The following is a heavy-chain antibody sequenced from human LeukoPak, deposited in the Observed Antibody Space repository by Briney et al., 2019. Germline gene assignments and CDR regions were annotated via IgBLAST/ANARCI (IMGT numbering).Heavy chain of an antibody. CDR1: GFTFGDYA. CDR2: ISSTSSYI. Sequence: GGSLRLSCTASGFTFGDYALTWVRQAPGKGLEWVSSISSTSSYINYADSVKGRFTISRDKAKNSLYLQMNSLRAEDTAVYYCARVTLTGYYAFDYWGQGTLVTVSS. V-gene: IGHV3-21*01. D-gene: IGHD3-9*01. J-gene: IGHJ4*02. CDR3: ARVTLTGYYAFDY.